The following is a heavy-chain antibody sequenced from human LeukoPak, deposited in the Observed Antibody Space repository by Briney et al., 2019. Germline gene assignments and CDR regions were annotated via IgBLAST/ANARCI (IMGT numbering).Heavy chain of an antibody. CDR3: AREITNKGQFDS. J-gene: IGHJ5*01. CDR1: GLTFTVQS. Sequence: GGSLRLPCEASGLTFTVQSMIWFRQATAKGLEWVAVISHHGHLKFYAASVRGRFTITRDNSKNTQSLEMNNLTADDTGLYVCAREITNKGQFDSWGRGTLVTVSS. D-gene: IGHD5-24*01. V-gene: IGHV3-30*04. CDR2: ISHHGHLK.